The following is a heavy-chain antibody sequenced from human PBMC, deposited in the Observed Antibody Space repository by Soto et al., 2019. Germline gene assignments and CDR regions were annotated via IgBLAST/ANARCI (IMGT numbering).Heavy chain of an antibody. CDR2: ISYDGSNK. CDR3: AKEGGGWGSSGEPNTAKGNYYYYYGMDV. CDR1: GFTFSSYG. D-gene: IGHD6-13*01. J-gene: IGHJ6*02. V-gene: IGHV3-30*18. Sequence: QVQLVESGGGVVQPGRSLRLSCAASGFTFSSYGMPWVRQAPGKGLEWVAVISYDGSNKYYADSVKGRSTMSRDNSKSTQYRQMNCIKNEDKAVYFWAKEGGGWGSSGEPNTAKGNYYYYYGMDVWGQGTTVTVSS.